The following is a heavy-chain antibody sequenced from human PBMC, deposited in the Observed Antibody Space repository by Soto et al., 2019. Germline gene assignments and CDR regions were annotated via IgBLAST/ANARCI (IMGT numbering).Heavy chain of an antibody. CDR2: INPNSGGT. CDR3: ARGGRGDMITFGGVIGDPFDI. Sequence: QAHLVQSGAEVKGPGASVKVSCKTSGYTFTGYYIHWLRQAPGQGLEWMAWINPNSGGTKYARKFQGRVTMTRDTSINTAYMELSRLRSDDTAVYYCARGGRGDMITFGGVIGDPFDIWGQGTMVTVSS. D-gene: IGHD3-16*02. J-gene: IGHJ3*02. CDR1: GYTFTGYY. V-gene: IGHV1-2*02.